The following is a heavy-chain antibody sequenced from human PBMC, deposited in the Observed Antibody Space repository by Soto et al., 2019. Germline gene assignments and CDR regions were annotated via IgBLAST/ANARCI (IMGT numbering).Heavy chain of an antibody. CDR3: ARRSGILSYYYYGMDV. CDR2: INHSGST. CDR1: GGSFSGYY. D-gene: IGHD3-10*01. Sequence: QVQLQQWGAGLLKPSETLSLTCAVYGGSFSGYYWSWIRQPPGKGLEWIGEINHSGSTNYNPSLKSRVTISVDTSKNQFSLKLSSVTAADTAVYYCARRSGILSYYYYGMDVWGQGTTVTVSS. J-gene: IGHJ6*02. V-gene: IGHV4-34*01.